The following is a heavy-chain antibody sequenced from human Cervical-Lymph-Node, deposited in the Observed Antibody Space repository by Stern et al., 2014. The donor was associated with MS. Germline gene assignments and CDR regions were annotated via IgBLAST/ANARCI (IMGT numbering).Heavy chain of an antibody. Sequence: QVQLVESGAEVKKPGSSVKVSCKSSGGIIWVRQAPGQGLEWMGGVIPFVGTSNYAQKFQGRVTITADTSTNTTYLHLSRLTSADTAVYYCARGSGDNWFGPWGQGTLVTVSS. V-gene: IGHV1-69*06. D-gene: IGHD3-10*01. CDR3: ARGSGDNWFGP. CDR1: GG. J-gene: IGHJ5*02. CDR2: VIPFVGTS.